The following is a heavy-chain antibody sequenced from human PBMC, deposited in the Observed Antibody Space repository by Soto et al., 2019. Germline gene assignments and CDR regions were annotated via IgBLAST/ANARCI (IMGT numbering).Heavy chain of an antibody. Sequence: QVQLVQSGAEVKKPGSSVKVSCKASGGTFSSYTISWVRQAPGQGLEWMGRIIPILGIATYAQKFQGRVTITADKSTSTAYMELSSLRSEDTAVYYCARGYYDSSGYHLRLDYWGQGTLVTVSS. V-gene: IGHV1-69*02. CDR3: ARGYYDSSGYHLRLDY. CDR1: GGTFSSYT. J-gene: IGHJ4*02. D-gene: IGHD3-22*01. CDR2: IIPILGIA.